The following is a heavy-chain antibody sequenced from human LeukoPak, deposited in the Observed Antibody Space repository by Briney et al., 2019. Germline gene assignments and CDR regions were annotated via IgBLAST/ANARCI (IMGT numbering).Heavy chain of an antibody. CDR1: GYTFTSYY. CDR2: INPSGGST. J-gene: IGHJ4*02. V-gene: IGHV1-46*01. D-gene: IGHD2-2*02. Sequence: ASVKVSCKASGYTFTSYYMHWVRQAPGQGLEWMGIINPSGGSTSYARKFQGRVTMTRDTSTSTVYMELSSLRSEDTAVYYCARAKYCSSTSCYSLDYWGQGTLVTVSS. CDR3: ARAKYCSSTSCYSLDY.